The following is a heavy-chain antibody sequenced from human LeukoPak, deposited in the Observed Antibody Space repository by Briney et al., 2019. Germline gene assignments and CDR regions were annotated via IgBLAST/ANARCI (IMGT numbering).Heavy chain of an antibody. V-gene: IGHV4-34*01. D-gene: IGHD3-16*01. Sequence: SETLSLTCAVYGGSFSGYYWSWIRQPPGKGLEWIGEINHSGSTNYNPSFKSRVTISVDTSKNQFSLKLSSVTAADTAVYYCARQTAWAKYYYYSGMDVWGQGTTVTVSS. CDR1: GGSFSGYY. J-gene: IGHJ6*02. CDR3: ARQTAWAKYYYYSGMDV. CDR2: INHSGST.